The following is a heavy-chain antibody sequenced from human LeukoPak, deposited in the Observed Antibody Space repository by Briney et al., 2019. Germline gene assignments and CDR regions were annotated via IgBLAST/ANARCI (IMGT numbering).Heavy chain of an antibody. V-gene: IGHV3-7*03. J-gene: IGHJ4*02. D-gene: IGHD3-9*01. CDR3: ARGRYVDWLFDY. CDR1: GFDCSRYW. Sequence: GGSLRLSCAASGFDCSRYWMTWVRQAPGKGLEWVANIEQDGGEEYYVDSVKGRFTIPRDNAKNSLYLQMNSLRVEDTAVYYCARGRYVDWLFDYWGQGTLVTVSS. CDR2: IEQDGGEE.